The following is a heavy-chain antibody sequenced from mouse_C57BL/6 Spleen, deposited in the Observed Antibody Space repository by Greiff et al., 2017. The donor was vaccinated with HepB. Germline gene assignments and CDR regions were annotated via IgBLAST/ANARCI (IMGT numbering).Heavy chain of an antibody. CDR2: IDPETGGT. Sequence: QVQLQQSGAELVRPGASVTLSCKASGYTFTDYEMHWVKQTPVHGLEWIGAIDPETGGTAYNQKFKGKAILTADKSSSTAYMELRSLTSEDSAVYDCTRRASIYDGYPKAMDYWGQGTSVTVSS. V-gene: IGHV1-15*01. D-gene: IGHD2-3*01. J-gene: IGHJ4*01. CDR3: TRRASIYDGYPKAMDY. CDR1: GYTFTDYE.